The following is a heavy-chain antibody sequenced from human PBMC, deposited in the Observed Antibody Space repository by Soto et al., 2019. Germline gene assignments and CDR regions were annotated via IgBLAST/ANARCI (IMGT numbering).Heavy chain of an antibody. D-gene: IGHD3-10*01. Sequence: EVQLVESGGGLVLPGGSLRLSCAASGFTFSSLWMSWVRQAPGKGLEWVANIKPDGSDQYCVESVKGRFTISRDNARNSLYLQVNSLRGDDTAVYYCTRAGGSYYFDFWGQGTLVTVS. CDR3: TRAGGSYYFDF. CDR2: IKPDGSDQ. V-gene: IGHV3-7*01. J-gene: IGHJ4*02. CDR1: GFTFSSLW.